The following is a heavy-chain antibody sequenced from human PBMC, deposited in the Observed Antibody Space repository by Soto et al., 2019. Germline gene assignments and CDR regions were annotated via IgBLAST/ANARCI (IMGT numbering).Heavy chain of an antibody. CDR2: IKSKTDGGTT. Sequence: GGSLRLSCAASXFTFSNAWMNWVRQAPGKGLEWVGRIKSKTDGGTTDYAAPVKGRFTISRDDSKNTLYLQMNSLKTEDTAVYYCTTVGPNYGGNLSMDVWGQGTTVTVSS. CDR1: XFTFSNAW. CDR3: TTVGPNYGGNLSMDV. D-gene: IGHD4-17*01. V-gene: IGHV3-15*07. J-gene: IGHJ6*02.